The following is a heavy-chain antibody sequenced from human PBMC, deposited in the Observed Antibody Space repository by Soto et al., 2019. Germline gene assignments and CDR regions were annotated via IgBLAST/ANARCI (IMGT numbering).Heavy chain of an antibody. CDR1: GGSISSYY. D-gene: IGHD3-10*01. CDR3: ARLGDSGRPPYYYYYYMDV. V-gene: IGHV4-59*01. CDR2: IYYSGST. J-gene: IGHJ6*03. Sequence: SETLSLTCTVSGGSISSYYWSWIRQPPGKGLEWIGYIYYSGSTNYNPSLKSRVTISVDTSKNQFSLKLSSVTAADTAVYYCARLGDSGRPPYYYYYYMDVWGKGTTVTVSS.